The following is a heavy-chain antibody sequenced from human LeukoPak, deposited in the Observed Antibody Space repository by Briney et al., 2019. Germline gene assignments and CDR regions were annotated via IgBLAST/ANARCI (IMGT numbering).Heavy chain of an antibody. Sequence: ASVKVSCKASGYTFTSYGISWVRQAPGQGLEWMGYIITCSGNTNYAQKLQGRVTMTTDTSTSTAYMELSSLRSEDTAVYYCARGFHSSGYPGFGYWGQGTLVTVSS. CDR2: IITCSGNT. J-gene: IGHJ4*02. CDR1: GYTFTSYG. V-gene: IGHV1-18*01. CDR3: ARGFHSSGYPGFGY. D-gene: IGHD3-22*01.